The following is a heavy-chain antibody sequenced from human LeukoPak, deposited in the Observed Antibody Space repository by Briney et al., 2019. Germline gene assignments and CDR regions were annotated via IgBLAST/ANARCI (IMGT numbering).Heavy chain of an antibody. CDR2: IYSSGIT. Sequence: SETLSLTCTVSGGSIDNYYWGWIRQPAGKGLEWIGRIYSSGITNYNPSLKSRVTMSVDTSKNQFSLKLRSVTAADTAVYYCARNEAGSYGYCDNWGQGTLVSVSS. J-gene: IGHJ4*02. D-gene: IGHD5-18*01. CDR3: ARNEAGSYGYCDN. V-gene: IGHV4-4*07. CDR1: GGSIDNYY.